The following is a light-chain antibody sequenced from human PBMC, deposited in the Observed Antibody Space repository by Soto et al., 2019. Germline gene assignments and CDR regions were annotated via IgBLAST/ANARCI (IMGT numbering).Light chain of an antibody. CDR3: QSYDSSLSVSYV. Sequence: QSVLTQPPSISGAPGQRVTISCTGSSSNIGAGSDVHWYHQLPGTAPKLLIYGNTNRPSGVPDRFSGSKSGISASLAIAGLQTEDEADYYCQSYDSSLSVSYVFGTGTKVTVL. CDR1: SSNIGAGSD. CDR2: GNT. V-gene: IGLV1-40*01. J-gene: IGLJ1*01.